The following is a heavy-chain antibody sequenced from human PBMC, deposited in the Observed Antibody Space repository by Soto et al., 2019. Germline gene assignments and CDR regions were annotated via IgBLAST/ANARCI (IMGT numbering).Heavy chain of an antibody. D-gene: IGHD3-3*01. Sequence: GGSLRLSCGASGFSFKDYWMHWVRQAPGKGLVWVSRISSDGRNIVYADSVEGRFTISRDNGRNTLYLQMNSLRAEDTAVYYCARANYDYWNGYQQRYYYYGMDVWGQGTTVTVSS. CDR2: ISSDGRNI. V-gene: IGHV3-74*01. CDR1: GFSFKDYW. J-gene: IGHJ6*02. CDR3: ARANYDYWNGYQQRYYYYGMDV.